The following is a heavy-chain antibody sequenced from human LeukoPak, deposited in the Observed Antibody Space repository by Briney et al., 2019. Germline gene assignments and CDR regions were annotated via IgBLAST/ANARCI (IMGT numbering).Heavy chain of an antibody. CDR1: GFPFSSYG. CDR2: IWYDGSNK. CDR3: AKDPYYYSSGYSYFDY. D-gene: IGHD3-22*01. V-gene: IGHV3-33*06. J-gene: IGHJ4*02. Sequence: GSLSLSCAASGFPFSSYGMHWVRQAPGKGLEWVAVIWYDGSNKYYADSVKGRFTISRDNSKNTLYLQMNSLRAEDTAVYYCAKDPYYYSSGYSYFDYWGQGTLVTVSS.